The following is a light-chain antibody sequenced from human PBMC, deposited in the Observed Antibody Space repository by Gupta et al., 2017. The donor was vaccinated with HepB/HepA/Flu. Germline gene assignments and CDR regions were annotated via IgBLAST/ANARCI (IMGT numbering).Light chain of an antibody. J-gene: IGKJ4*01. Sequence: LLTQSPGTLSLSPGERATLSCRASQNVSSSYLAWYQQKPGQSPRLLIYGASSRATGIPDRFSGSGSGTDFTLTISRLEPEDFAVYYCQQYGRSPPRTFGGGTKVEIK. V-gene: IGKV3-20*01. CDR1: QNVSSSY. CDR3: QQYGRSPPRT. CDR2: GAS.